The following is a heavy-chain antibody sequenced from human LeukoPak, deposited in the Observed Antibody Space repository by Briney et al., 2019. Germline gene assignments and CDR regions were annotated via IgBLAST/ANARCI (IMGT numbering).Heavy chain of an antibody. V-gene: IGHV3-30*18. D-gene: IGHD6-19*01. CDR3: ANNGRGGWYDYYYGMDV. CDR1: GFTFSSYG. J-gene: IGHJ6*04. Sequence: PRKSLRLSCVASGFTFSSYGMCWVRQAPGKGLEWVAVTSNEGSKKNYAYSVKGRFTISRDNSKNTLYLQMNRLRAEEPAVYYCANNGRGGWYDYYYGMDVWGKGTTVTVSS. CDR2: TSNEGSKK.